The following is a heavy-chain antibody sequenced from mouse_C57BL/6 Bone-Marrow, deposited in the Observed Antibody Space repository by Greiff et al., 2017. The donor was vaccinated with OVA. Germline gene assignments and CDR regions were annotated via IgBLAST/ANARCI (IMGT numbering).Heavy chain of an antibody. CDR3: AREGGTAFAY. Sequence: EVMLVESGGGLVKPGGSLKLSCAASGFTFSSYAMSWVRQTPEKRLEWVATISDGGSYTYYPDNVKGRFTISRDNAKNNLYLQMSHLKSEDTAMYYCAREGGTAFAYWGQGTLVTVSA. CDR2: ISDGGSYT. V-gene: IGHV5-4*01. D-gene: IGHD3-1*01. CDR1: GFTFSSYA. J-gene: IGHJ3*01.